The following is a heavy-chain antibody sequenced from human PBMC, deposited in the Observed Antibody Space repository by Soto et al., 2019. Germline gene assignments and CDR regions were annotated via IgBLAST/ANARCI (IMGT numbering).Heavy chain of an antibody. Sequence: SVKVSCKASGGTFSSYAISWVRQAPGQGLEWMGGIIPIFGTANYAQKFQGRVTITADESTSTAYMELSSLRSEDTAVYYCASPRFLEWPSEYYFDYWGQGTLVTVS. CDR1: GGTFSSYA. J-gene: IGHJ4*02. D-gene: IGHD3-3*01. CDR2: IIPIFGTA. CDR3: ASPRFLEWPSEYYFDY. V-gene: IGHV1-69*13.